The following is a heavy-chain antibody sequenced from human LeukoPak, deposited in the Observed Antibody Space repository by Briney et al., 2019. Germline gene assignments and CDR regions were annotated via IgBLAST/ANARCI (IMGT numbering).Heavy chain of an antibody. CDR1: GGTFSSYA. CDR3: ARDSVISMVRGVNANWFDP. CDR2: IIPIFGTA. J-gene: IGHJ5*02. V-gene: IGHV1-69*06. Sequence: ASVKVSCKASGGTFSSYAISWVRQAPGQGLEWMGGIIPIFGTANYAQKFQGRVTITADKSTSTAYMELSSLRSEDTAVYYCARDSVISMVRGVNANWFDPWGQGTLVTVSS. D-gene: IGHD3-10*01.